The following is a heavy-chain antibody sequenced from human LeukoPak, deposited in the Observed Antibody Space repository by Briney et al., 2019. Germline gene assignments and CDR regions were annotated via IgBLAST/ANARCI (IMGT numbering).Heavy chain of an antibody. CDR3: TTDKTWIQLWYILYDF. V-gene: IGHV3-15*01. D-gene: IGHD5-18*01. J-gene: IGHJ4*02. CDR1: GFAFNKAW. Sequence: PGGSLRLSCGASGFAFNKAWMSWVRQAPGKGLEWVARIKSRTDGGTQDYAAPVKGRFTISRDDSKNTLYLQMNILKTEDTAVYYCTTDKTWIQLWYILYDFWGQGTLVTVSS. CDR2: IKSRTDGGTQ.